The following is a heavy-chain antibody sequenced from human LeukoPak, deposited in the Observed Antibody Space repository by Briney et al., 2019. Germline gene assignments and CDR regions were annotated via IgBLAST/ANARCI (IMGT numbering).Heavy chain of an antibody. CDR3: VRAAPAAPLDY. CDR2: INPKSGAT. Sequence: ASVKVSCKASGYSFTDYYIHWVRQAPGQGFEWMGWINPKSGATDYSQKFQGRVTLTRDTSIAAAYMELSNLRSDDTAVYHCVRAAPAAPLDYWGQGTLVTVSP. J-gene: IGHJ4*02. V-gene: IGHV1-2*02. CDR1: GYSFTDYY. D-gene: IGHD2-15*01.